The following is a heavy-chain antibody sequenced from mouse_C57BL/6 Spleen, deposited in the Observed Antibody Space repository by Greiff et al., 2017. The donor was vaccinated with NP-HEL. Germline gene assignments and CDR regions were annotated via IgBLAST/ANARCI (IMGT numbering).Heavy chain of an antibody. V-gene: IGHV5-4*01. Sequence: EVKLMESGGGLVKPGGSLKLSCAASGFTFSSYAMSWVRQTPEKRLEWVATISDGGSYTYYPDNVKGRFTISRDNAKNNLYLQMSHLKSEDTAMYYCARDSGNFGGFAYWGQGTLVTVSA. CDR2: ISDGGSYT. CDR1: GFTFSSYA. D-gene: IGHD2-1*01. J-gene: IGHJ3*01. CDR3: ARDSGNFGGFAY.